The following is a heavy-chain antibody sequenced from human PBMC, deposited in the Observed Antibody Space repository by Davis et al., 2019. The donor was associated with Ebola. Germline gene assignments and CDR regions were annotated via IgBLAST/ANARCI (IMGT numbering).Heavy chain of an antibody. J-gene: IGHJ5*02. D-gene: IGHD5-12*01. CDR1: GFTFTDYY. CDR2: ISGTGSII. V-gene: IGHV3-11*04. Sequence: PGGSLRLSCAASGFTFTDYYMHWLRQDPGKWLEWISYISGTGSIINYADSVKGRFTISRDNAKNSLYLQMNSLRAEDTAVYYCATMDLVATVGTWGQGTLVTVSS. CDR3: ATMDLVATVGT.